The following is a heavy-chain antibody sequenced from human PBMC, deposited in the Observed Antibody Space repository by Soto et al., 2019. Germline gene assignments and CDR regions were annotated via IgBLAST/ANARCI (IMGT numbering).Heavy chain of an antibody. D-gene: IGHD4-17*01. J-gene: IGHJ5*02. CDR3: AREAYGDYVGYFDP. Sequence: SETLSLTCSFHGVSISITHYYWGWIRQPPGKGLEWIGSMYYSGATYYNPSLKCRVTISVDTSKNQLSLKLTSVTAADTAVYYCAREAYGDYVGYFDPWGQG. V-gene: IGHV4-39*01. CDR1: GVSISITHYY. CDR2: MYYSGAT.